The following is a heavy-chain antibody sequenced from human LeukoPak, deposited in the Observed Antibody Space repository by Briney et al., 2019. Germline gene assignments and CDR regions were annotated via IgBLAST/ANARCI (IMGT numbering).Heavy chain of an antibody. J-gene: IGHJ6*02. D-gene: IGHD3-10*01. V-gene: IGHV1-69*01. Sequence: SVKVSCKASGGTFSSYVISWVRQAPGQGLEWMGGIIPIFGTANYAQKFQGRVTITADESTSTAYMELSSLRSEDTAVYYCARVSSFRRFGDFSSDYNYYYGMDVWGQGTTVTVSS. CDR1: GGTFSSYV. CDR3: ARVSSFRRFGDFSSDYNYYYGMDV. CDR2: IIPIFGTA.